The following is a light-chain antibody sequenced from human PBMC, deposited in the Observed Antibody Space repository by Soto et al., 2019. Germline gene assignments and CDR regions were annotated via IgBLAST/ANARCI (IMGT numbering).Light chain of an antibody. CDR3: QHYGSSLT. V-gene: IGKV3-20*01. J-gene: IGKJ4*01. CDR1: QSVSSNY. CDR2: GAS. Sequence: ETVLTQSPGTLSLSPGERATLSCRASQSVSSNYLAWYQQKPGQAPRLVIHGASSRATGIPDRFSGSGSGTGFPLTIRAAQPEAFALYYCQHYGSSLTVGGGTRVEVK.